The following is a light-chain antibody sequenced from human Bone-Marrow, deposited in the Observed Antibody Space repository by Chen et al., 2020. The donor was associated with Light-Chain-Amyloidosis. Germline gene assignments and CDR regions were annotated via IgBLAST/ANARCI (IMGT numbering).Light chain of an antibody. CDR3: QSYQGSSQGV. CDR2: EDD. V-gene: IGLV6-57*01. Sequence: NFMLTQPHSVSESPGKTVIISCTRSSGSIATNYVPWYPQRPGSSPTTVIYEDDQRPSGVPDRFSGSLDRSSNSASLTLSGLKTEDEADYYCQSYQGSSQGVFGGGTKLTVL. CDR1: SGSIATNY. J-gene: IGLJ3*02.